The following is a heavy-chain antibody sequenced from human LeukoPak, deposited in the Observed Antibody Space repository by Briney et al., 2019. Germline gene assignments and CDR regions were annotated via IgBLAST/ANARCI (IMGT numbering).Heavy chain of an antibody. V-gene: IGHV1-18*01. CDR1: GYSFNSYG. CDR2: INTYKGNT. J-gene: IGHJ5*02. CDR3: ARDQKVGTTATYTPFDP. D-gene: IGHD1-26*01. Sequence: GASVKVSCKASGYSFNSYGIRWGRQAPGQGLEWMGWINTYKGNTNYAQKLQGRVSMTPDRSTSTAYLELRSLRSDDTAVYYCARDQKVGTTATYTPFDPWGQGTLVTVSS.